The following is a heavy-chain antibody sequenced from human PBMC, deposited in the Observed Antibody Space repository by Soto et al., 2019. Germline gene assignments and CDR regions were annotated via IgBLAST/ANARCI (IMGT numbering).Heavy chain of an antibody. V-gene: IGHV4-59*01. CDR1: GGSISSYY. CDR3: ARVGPLYSGGNYYYGMDV. D-gene: IGHD5-12*01. CDR2: IYYSGST. J-gene: IGHJ6*02. Sequence: PSETLSLTCTVSGGSISSYYWSWIRQPPGKGLEWIGYIYYSGSTNYNPSLKSRVTISVDTSKNQFSLKLSSVTAADTAVYYCARVGPLYSGGNYYYGMDVWGQGTTVTVSS.